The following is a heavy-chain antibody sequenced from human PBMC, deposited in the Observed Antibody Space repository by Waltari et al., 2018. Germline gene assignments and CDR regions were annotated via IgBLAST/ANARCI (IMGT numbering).Heavy chain of an antibody. CDR1: GFTFSPYR. D-gene: IGHD3-10*01. J-gene: IGHJ3*02. Sequence: EVQLLESGGGLVQPGGSLRLSCAVSGFTFSPYRMHWVRQAPGKGLVWVSHINGDGSTIRYADSVKGRFTISRDNAKNTLYLQMSGLRAEDTAVYYCVRDMGRPDAFDIWGQGTMVTVSS. V-gene: IGHV3-74*01. CDR2: INGDGSTI. CDR3: VRDMGRPDAFDI.